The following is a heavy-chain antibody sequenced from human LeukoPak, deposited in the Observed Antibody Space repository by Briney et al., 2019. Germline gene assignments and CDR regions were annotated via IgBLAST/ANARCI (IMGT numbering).Heavy chain of an antibody. J-gene: IGHJ3*02. V-gene: IGHV1-46*01. CDR2: INPSGGST. CDR3: ARGPYGSGSYAGKHAFDI. Sequence: ASVKVSCKASGYTFTSYYMHWVRQAPGQGLEWMGIINPSGGSTSYAQKFQGRVTMTRDTSTSTVYMELSSLRSEDTAVYYCARGPYGSGSYAGKHAFDIWGRGTMVTVSS. CDR1: GYTFTSYY. D-gene: IGHD3-10*01.